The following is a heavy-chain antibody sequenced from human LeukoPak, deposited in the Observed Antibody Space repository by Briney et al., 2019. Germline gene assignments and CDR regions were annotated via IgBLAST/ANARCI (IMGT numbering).Heavy chain of an antibody. D-gene: IGHD5-12*01. CDR3: ARGGGTSRYAAIYH. CDR2: IIPVLGTP. J-gene: IGHJ4*02. V-gene: IGHV1-69*04. Sequence: ASVKVSCKASGGTFSNFAFSWVRQAPGQGLEWMGRIIPVLGTPDYAQKFQGRVTITAGKSTSTAYMEVNRLTSEDTAVYYCARGGGTSRYAAIYHWGQGTLLRVSS. CDR1: GGTFSNFA.